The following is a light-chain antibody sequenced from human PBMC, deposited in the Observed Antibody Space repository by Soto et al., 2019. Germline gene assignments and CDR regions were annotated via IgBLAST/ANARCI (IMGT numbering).Light chain of an antibody. CDR3: QQYGSSPLT. Sequence: EIVLTQSPGTLSLSPGERATLSCRASQSVSSSYLAWYQQKPGQAPRLLIYGASSRATGIPDRFSGSGSGTDFTLTIRRLEPEDFAVYYCQQYGSSPLTFGGGTNVEIK. J-gene: IGKJ4*01. CDR2: GAS. V-gene: IGKV3-20*01. CDR1: QSVSSSY.